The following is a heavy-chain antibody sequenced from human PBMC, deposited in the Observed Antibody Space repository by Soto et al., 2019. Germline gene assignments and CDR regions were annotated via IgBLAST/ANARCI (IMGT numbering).Heavy chain of an antibody. V-gene: IGHV3-30-3*01. J-gene: IGHJ6*02. D-gene: IGHD5-18*01. CDR2: ISYDGSNK. Sequence: PGGSLRLSCAASGFTFSSYAMHWVRQAPGKGLEWVAVISYDGSNKYYADSVKGRFTISRDNSKNTLYLQMNSLRAEDTAVYYCARDPGTAMAPAGMDVWGQGTTVTVSS. CDR3: ARDPGTAMAPAGMDV. CDR1: GFTFSSYA.